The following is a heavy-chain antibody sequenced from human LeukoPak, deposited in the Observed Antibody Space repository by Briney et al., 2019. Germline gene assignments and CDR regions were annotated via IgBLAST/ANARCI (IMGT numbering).Heavy chain of an antibody. V-gene: IGHV3-9*03. J-gene: IGHJ4*02. CDR1: EFMFDV. CDR3: TKSPSFTLGGGYLDS. D-gene: IGHD3-22*01. CDR2: ISWNSDLI. Sequence: PGGSLRLSCVGSEFMFDVLHWVRQAPGKGLEWVSGISWNSDLIGYADSVKGRFTTSRDNDRNTVYLQMNGLRLEDMAFYYCTKSPSFTLGGGYLDSWGQGILVTVSS.